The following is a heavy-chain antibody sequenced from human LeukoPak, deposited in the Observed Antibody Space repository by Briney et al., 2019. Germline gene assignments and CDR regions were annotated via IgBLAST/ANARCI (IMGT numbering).Heavy chain of an antibody. CDR2: IYWDGGST. CDR3: VKDCGGWLVECYGLDV. D-gene: IGHD6-19*01. Sequence: GGSLRLSCAASGFASGFNFDDYTMHWVRQVPGKGLEWVSLIYWDGGSTFYADSVKGRFTISRDNSKNSLYLQMNNLRIEDTGFYYCVKDCGGWLVECYGLDVWGQGTTVTVSS. J-gene: IGHJ6*02. CDR1: GFNFDDYT. V-gene: IGHV3-43*01.